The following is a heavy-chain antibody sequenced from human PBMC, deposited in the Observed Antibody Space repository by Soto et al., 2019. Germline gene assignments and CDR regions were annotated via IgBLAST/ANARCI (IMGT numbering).Heavy chain of an antibody. CDR1: GFSLSDHY. CDR3: ARVEEDSFYYYCLDV. J-gene: IGHJ6*02. V-gene: IGHV3-72*01. Sequence: EVQLVESGGGLVQSGGSLRLSCAASGFSLSDHYMDWVRQAPGKGLEWVGRSRNKANSYTTEYAASVKGRFTISRDDSRNSLYLQMNSLKTEDTAVYYCARVEEDSFYYYCLDVWCQGSAVTVSS. D-gene: IGHD2-15*01. CDR2: SRNKANSYTT.